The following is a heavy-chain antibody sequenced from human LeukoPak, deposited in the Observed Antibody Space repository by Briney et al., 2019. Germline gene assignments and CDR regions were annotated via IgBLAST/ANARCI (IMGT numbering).Heavy chain of an antibody. J-gene: IGHJ4*02. V-gene: IGHV4-59*01. CDR3: GVIPGTTSA. CDR2: IYYSGST. Sequence: PSETLSLTCTVPGGSISSYYWSWIRKPPGKALEWIGYIYYSGSTNYNPSLKSRVTISVDTSKNQFSLKLSSVTAADTAVYYCGVIPGTTSAWGQGTLVTVSS. D-gene: IGHD1-7*01. CDR1: GGSISSYY.